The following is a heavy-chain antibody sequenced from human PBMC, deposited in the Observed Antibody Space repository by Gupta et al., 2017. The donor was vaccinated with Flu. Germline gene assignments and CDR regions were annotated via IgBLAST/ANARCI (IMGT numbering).Heavy chain of an antibody. D-gene: IGHD6-13*01. CDR2: IYTSGST. CDR1: GGSISSYY. Sequence: QVQLQESGPGLVKPSETLSLTCTVSGGSISSYYWSWIRQPAGKGLEWIGRIYTSGSTNYNPSLKSRVTMSVDTSKNQCSLKLSSVTAADTAVYYCARFFYSSSWYDGAFDIWGQGTMVTVSS. J-gene: IGHJ3*02. V-gene: IGHV4-4*07. CDR3: ARFFYSSSWYDGAFDI.